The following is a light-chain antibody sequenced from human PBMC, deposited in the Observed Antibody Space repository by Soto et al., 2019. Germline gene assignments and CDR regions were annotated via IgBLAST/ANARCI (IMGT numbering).Light chain of an antibody. CDR1: QNIGRF. CDR2: VAS. J-gene: IGKJ4*01. Sequence: DIQMTQSPSSLSASVGDRVTITCRASQNIGRFLNWHQQKPGKAPNVLINVASTLRSGVPSRFSGSGSGTDFNLTINSLQPVDFATYFCQQSFTTPLTFGGGTKVEIK. CDR3: QQSFTTPLT. V-gene: IGKV1-39*01.